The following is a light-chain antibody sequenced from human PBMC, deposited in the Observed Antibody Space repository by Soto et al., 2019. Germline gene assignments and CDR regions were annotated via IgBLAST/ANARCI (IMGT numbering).Light chain of an antibody. CDR1: SSSIGSTYD. V-gene: IGLV1-40*01. CDR3: QSHDDRPGGHYV. Sequence: QSVLTQPPSVSGAPGQRVTISCTGSSSSIGSTYDVQWYQQLPGRAPELLIHGNTDRPSGVPGRFSGSKSGTSASLAITGLPGNDEGDQFFQSHDDRPGGHYVFGTGTKLAVL. CDR2: GNT. J-gene: IGLJ1*01.